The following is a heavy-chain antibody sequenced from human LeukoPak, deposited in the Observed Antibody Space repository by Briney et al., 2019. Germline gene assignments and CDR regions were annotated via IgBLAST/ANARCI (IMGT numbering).Heavy chain of an antibody. CDR3: ARGGVVVPAAILY. CDR2: ISYDGSNK. CDR1: GFTFSSYA. J-gene: IGHJ4*02. V-gene: IGHV3-30*04. D-gene: IGHD2-2*01. Sequence: AGGSLRLSCAASGFTFSSYAMHWVPQAPGKGLEGVAVISYDGSNKYYADSVKGRFTISRDNSKNTLYLQMNSLRAEDTAVYYCARGGVVVPAAILYWGQGTLVTVSS.